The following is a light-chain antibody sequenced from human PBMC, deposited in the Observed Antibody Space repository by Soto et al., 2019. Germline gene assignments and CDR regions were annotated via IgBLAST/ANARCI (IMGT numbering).Light chain of an antibody. CDR2: AAS. V-gene: IGKV1-9*01. CDR3: QQLNSYPWT. Sequence: IPLTQSPSSLSASVGDRVTITCRASQGISSYLAWYQQKPGKAPKVLIYAASTLQSGVPSRFSGSGSGTDFTLTISSLQPEDFATYYCQQLNSYPWTFGQGTKVEIK. J-gene: IGKJ1*01. CDR1: QGISSY.